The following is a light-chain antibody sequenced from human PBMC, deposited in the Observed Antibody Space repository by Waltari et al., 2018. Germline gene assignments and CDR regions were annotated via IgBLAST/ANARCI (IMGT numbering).Light chain of an antibody. CDR2: ETT. J-gene: IGLJ1*01. CDR3: CSYAGLGTYV. Sequence: WYQQYPGKAPKLMIYETTKRTSGVSDRFSGSKSGNTASLTISGLQAEDEADYYCCSYAGLGTYVFGTGTKVTVL. V-gene: IGLV2-23*01.